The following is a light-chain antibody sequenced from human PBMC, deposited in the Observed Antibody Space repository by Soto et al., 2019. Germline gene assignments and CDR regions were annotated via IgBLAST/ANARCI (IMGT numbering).Light chain of an antibody. CDR3: QQYGGSTLYS. V-gene: IGKV3-20*01. J-gene: IGKJ2*01. CDR2: GES. Sequence: EIVLTQSPGTLSLSPGERATLSCGASQSVPTLFLAWYQQKPGQDPRLLIYGESSRATGIPDRFSGSGSGTDFTLPISRLEPEDSAVYYCQQYGGSTLYSFGQGNMLEIK. CDR1: QSVPTLF.